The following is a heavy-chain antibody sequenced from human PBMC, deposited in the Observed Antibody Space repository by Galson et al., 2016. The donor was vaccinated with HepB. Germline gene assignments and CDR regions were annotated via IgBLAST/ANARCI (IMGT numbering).Heavy chain of an antibody. D-gene: IGHD6-19*01. CDR2: IWDDGTNK. CDR3: ARERPDIAVAAFDY. V-gene: IGHV3-33*01. J-gene: IGHJ4*02. CDR1: GFTFGSYG. Sequence: SLRLSCAASGFTFGSYGMHWVRQAPGKGLEWVAAIWDDGTNKYYADSVKGRFTISRDNSKNTLYLQMNSLRAEDTAVYYCARERPDIAVAAFDYWGQGTLVTVPS.